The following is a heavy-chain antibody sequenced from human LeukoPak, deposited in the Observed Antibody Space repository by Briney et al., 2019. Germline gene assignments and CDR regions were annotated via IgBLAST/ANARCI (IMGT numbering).Heavy chain of an antibody. CDR3: ARHDRSNGGPTTDAFDI. J-gene: IGHJ3*02. D-gene: IGHD4-23*01. CDR1: GGSFSGYY. Sequence: PSETLSLTCAVYGGSFSGYYWSWIRQPPGKGLEWIGEINHSGSTNYNPSHQSRVTMSVDTSKNQFSLKLSSVTAADTAVYYCARHDRSNGGPTTDAFDIWGQGTMVTVSS. CDR2: INHSGST. V-gene: IGHV4-34*01.